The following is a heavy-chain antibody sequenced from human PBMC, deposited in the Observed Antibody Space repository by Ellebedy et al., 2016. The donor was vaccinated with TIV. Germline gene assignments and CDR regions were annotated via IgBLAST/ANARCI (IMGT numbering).Heavy chain of an antibody. CDR3: ARGDAMVRGVIDY. J-gene: IGHJ4*02. D-gene: IGHD3-10*01. CDR2: IYYSGST. CDR1: GGSISSSSYY. V-gene: IGHV4-39*01. Sequence: GSLRLSXTVSGGSISSSSYYWGWIRQPPGKGLEWIGSIYYSGSTYYNPSLKSRVTISVDTSKNQFSLKLSSVTAADTAVYYCARGDAMVRGVIDYWGQGTLVTVSS.